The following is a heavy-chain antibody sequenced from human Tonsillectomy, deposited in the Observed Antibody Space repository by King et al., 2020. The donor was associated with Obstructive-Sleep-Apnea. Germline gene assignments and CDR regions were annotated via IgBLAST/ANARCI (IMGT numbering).Heavy chain of an antibody. CDR1: GFTFSICA. J-gene: IGHJ5*02. CDR2: IIGSGDST. D-gene: IGHD6-13*01. V-gene: IGHV3-23*04. CDR3: AKVGLSSSWDNWFDP. Sequence: VQLVESGGGLVQPGGSLRLSCAASGFTFSICAMNWVRQAPGKGLEWVSAIIGSGDSTYYADSARGRFTISRENSKNTLYLQMNSLRAEDTAVYYCAKVGLSSSWDNWFDPWGQGTLVTVSS.